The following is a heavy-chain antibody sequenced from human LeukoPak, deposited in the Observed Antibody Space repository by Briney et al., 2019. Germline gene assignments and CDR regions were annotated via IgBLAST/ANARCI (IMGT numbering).Heavy chain of an antibody. J-gene: IGHJ3*01. D-gene: IGHD2/OR15-2a*01. V-gene: IGHV4-34*01. CDR1: CGSFSGYY. Sequence: SETLSLTCAVYCGSFSGYYWNWIRQPPGKGLEWIGEINHSGSTSYNPSFKSRVTISVDTSKNQFSLKLSSVTAADTAVYYCARVYLANDAFDVWGQGTMVTVSS. CDR2: INHSGST. CDR3: ARVYLANDAFDV.